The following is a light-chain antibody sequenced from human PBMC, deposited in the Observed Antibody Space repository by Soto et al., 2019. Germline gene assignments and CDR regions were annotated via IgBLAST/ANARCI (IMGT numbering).Light chain of an antibody. CDR1: RSNMGRNT. Sequence: QSVLTQPPSASGAPGQSVSISCSGSRSNMGRNTVTWYQQLPGTAPKLLIYSNHKRPSGVPDRFSGSKSATSASLAISGLQSEDEADYYCAAWDDSLKGVVFCGGTKLTVL. V-gene: IGLV1-44*01. CDR3: AAWDDSLKGVV. J-gene: IGLJ3*02. CDR2: SNH.